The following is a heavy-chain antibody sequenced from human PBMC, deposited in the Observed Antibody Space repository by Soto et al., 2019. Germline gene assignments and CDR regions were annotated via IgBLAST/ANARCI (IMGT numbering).Heavy chain of an antibody. J-gene: IGHJ6*02. D-gene: IGHD3-22*01. Sequence: PGESLKISCKGSGYSFTSYWIGWVRQMPGKGLEWMGIIYPGDSDTRYSPSFQGQVTISADKSISTAYLQWSSLKASDTAVYYCARRAGGYYDSSGYTTNGYGMDVWGQGTTVTVSS. CDR3: ARRAGGYYDSSGYTTNGYGMDV. V-gene: IGHV5-51*01. CDR2: IYPGDSDT. CDR1: GYSFTSYW.